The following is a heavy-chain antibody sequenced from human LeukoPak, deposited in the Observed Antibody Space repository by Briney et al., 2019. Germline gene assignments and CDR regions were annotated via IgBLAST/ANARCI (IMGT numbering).Heavy chain of an antibody. Sequence: PSETLSLTCAVYGESFSGYYWSWIRQPPGKGLEWIGEINHSGSTSYNPSLKSRVTISVDTSKNQFSLKLSSVTVADTAVYYCARDTNFYDYVWGSYHYWFDPWGQGTLVTVSS. CDR2: INHSGST. V-gene: IGHV4-34*01. J-gene: IGHJ5*02. CDR3: ARDTNFYDYVWGSYHYWFDP. D-gene: IGHD3-16*02. CDR1: GESFSGYY.